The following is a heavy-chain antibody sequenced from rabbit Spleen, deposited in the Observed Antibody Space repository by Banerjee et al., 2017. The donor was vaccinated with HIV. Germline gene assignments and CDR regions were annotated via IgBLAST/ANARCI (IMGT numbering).Heavy chain of an antibody. D-gene: IGHD7-1*01. V-gene: IGHV1S45*01. CDR1: GFSCRNGYY. CDR3: ARRVAGYGGYDL. Sequence: QERLVESGGGLVQAEGALTLTCTVSGFSCRNGYYMSWVRQAPGKGLEWIACINTGSGSTWYASWAKGRFTISKTSSTTVTLQTTSLTAADTATYFCARRVAGYGGYDLWGPGTLVTVS. J-gene: IGHJ4*01. CDR2: INTGSGST.